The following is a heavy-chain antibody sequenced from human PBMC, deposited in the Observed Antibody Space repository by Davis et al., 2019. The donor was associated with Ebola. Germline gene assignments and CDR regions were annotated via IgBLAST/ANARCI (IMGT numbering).Heavy chain of an antibody. J-gene: IGHJ4*02. CDR1: GGSVSSGPYY. CDR2: IYYTGTT. Sequence: PSETLSLTCTVSGGSVSSGPYYWSWIRQPPGKGLEWIGYIYYTGTTNYNPSLESRVTVSVGTSKNQFSLKLRSVTAADTAMYYCARKLGRHPFDYWGQGTLVTVSS. V-gene: IGHV4-61*01. D-gene: IGHD7-27*01. CDR3: ARKLGRHPFDY.